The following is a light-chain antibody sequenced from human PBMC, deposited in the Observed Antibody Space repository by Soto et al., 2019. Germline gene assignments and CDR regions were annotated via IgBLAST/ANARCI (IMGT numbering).Light chain of an antibody. V-gene: IGKV3-11*01. Sequence: IVCTQSPATLSLSPGERATLSCSPSQSVSSFLAWYHQKPGQAPRLLIYDASNRATGIPARFSGSGSGTDFTLTISSVEAEDFAVYSCQQRSHWPWTFGQGTKVDI. CDR1: QSVSSF. CDR2: DAS. J-gene: IGKJ1*01. CDR3: QQRSHWPWT.